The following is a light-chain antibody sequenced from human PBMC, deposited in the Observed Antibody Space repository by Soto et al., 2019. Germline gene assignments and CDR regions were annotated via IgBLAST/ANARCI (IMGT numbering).Light chain of an antibody. CDR2: AAS. Sequence: DIQMTQSPSSLSASVGDRVTITCRASQNISSYLNWFQQKPGKVPKLLIYAASSLQSGVPSRFSGSGSATEFTLTISSLIPEDFATYYCLQTFSAPLCFGGGTKVDI. CDR1: QNISSY. V-gene: IGKV1-39*01. J-gene: IGKJ4*01. CDR3: LQTFSAPLC.